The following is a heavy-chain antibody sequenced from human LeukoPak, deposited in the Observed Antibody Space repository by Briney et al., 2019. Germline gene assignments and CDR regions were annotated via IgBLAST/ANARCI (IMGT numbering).Heavy chain of an antibody. D-gene: IGHD3-22*01. J-gene: IGHJ3*02. CDR3: ARDYYDSSGFDAFDI. CDR1: GFTFSSYG. CDR2: ISSSGSTI. V-gene: IGHV3-48*03. Sequence: QPGGSLRLSCAASGFTFSSYGMNWVRQAPGKGLEWVSYISSSGSTIYYADSVKGRFTISRDNAKNSLYLQMNSLRAEDTAVYYCARDYYDSSGFDAFDIWGQGTMVTVSS.